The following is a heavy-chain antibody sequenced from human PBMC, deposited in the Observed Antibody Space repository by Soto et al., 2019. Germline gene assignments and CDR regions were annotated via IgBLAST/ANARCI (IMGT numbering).Heavy chain of an antibody. CDR1: GGTFSSYA. D-gene: IGHD2-15*01. V-gene: IGHV1-69*13. J-gene: IGHJ6*02. CDR2: IIPIFGTA. CDR3: ARGGYCSGGSCYELYYYGMDV. Sequence: ASVKVSCKASGGTFSSYAISWVRQAPGQGLEWMGGIIPIFGTANYAQKFQGRVTITADESTSTAYMELSSLRSEDTAVYYCARGGYCSGGSCYELYYYGMDVWGQGTTVTVSS.